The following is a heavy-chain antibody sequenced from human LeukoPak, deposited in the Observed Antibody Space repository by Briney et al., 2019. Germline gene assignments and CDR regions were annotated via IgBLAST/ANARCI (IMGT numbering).Heavy chain of an antibody. CDR2: ISYDGNRK. Sequence: GRSLSLSCEASGLSFSTYGMHWGRKPPGKGREWGAAISYDGNRKDYADSVRGRFTISRDNFENTLCLQMNSLRVEDTAVYYCAKNGFELRSGELSSPNWGQGTLVTVSS. V-gene: IGHV3-30*18. CDR1: GLSFSTYG. D-gene: IGHD3-16*02. CDR3: AKNGFELRSGELSSPN. J-gene: IGHJ4*02.